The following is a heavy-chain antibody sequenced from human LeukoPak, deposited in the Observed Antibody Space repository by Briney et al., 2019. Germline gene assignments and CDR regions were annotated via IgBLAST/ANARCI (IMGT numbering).Heavy chain of an antibody. D-gene: IGHD6-6*01. CDR2: ISGSGGST. J-gene: IGHJ4*02. Sequence: GGTLRLSCAASRFTFSSYGMSWVRQAPGKGLEWVSAISGSGGSTYYADSVKGRFTISRDNSKNTLYLQMNSLRAEDTAVYYCAKAMLGSIAARLAYFDYWGQGTLVTVSS. CDR3: AKAMLGSIAARLAYFDY. V-gene: IGHV3-23*01. CDR1: RFTFSSYG.